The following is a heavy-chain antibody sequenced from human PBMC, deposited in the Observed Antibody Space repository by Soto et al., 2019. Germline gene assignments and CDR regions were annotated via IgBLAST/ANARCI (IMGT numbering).Heavy chain of an antibody. V-gene: IGHV4-34*01. CDR1: GGSFSGYY. Sequence: SGTLSLTCAVYGGSFSGYYWSWIRQPPGKGLEWIGEINHSGSTNYNPSLKSRVTISVDTSKNQFSLKLSSVTAADTAVYYGARLGYCSGGSCYSAYYYYYMDVWGKGTTVTVSS. D-gene: IGHD2-15*01. CDR3: ARLGYCSGGSCYSAYYYYYMDV. CDR2: INHSGST. J-gene: IGHJ6*03.